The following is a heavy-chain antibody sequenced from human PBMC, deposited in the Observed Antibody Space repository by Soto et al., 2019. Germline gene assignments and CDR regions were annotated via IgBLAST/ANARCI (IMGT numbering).Heavy chain of an antibody. J-gene: IGHJ6*02. CDR3: ARTTYYDFWSGNYYYYYGMDV. CDR2: INIYYGST. CDR1: GYTFINHA. Sequence: ASVKVSCKTSGYTFINHAINWVRQAPGQGLEWVGRINIYYGSTTYAQKFQGRVTLTTDTSTSTAYMELSSLRSEDTAVYYCARTTYYDFWSGNYYYYYGMDVWGQGTTVTVSS. D-gene: IGHD3-3*01. V-gene: IGHV1-18*01.